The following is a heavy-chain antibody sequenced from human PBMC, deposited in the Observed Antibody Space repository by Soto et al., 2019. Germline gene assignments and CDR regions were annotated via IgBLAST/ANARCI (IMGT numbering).Heavy chain of an antibody. J-gene: IGHJ4*02. CDR2: IKSKTDGGTT. D-gene: IGHD3-22*01. Sequence: EVQLVESGGGLVKPGGSLRLSCAASGFTLSNAWMSWVRQAPGKGLEWVGRIKSKTDGGTTDYAAPVKGRFTISRDDSKNTLYLQMNSLKTEDTAVYYCTTDRVHYYDSSGYKDFDYWGQGTLVTVSS. CDR1: GFTLSNAW. V-gene: IGHV3-15*01. CDR3: TTDRVHYYDSSGYKDFDY.